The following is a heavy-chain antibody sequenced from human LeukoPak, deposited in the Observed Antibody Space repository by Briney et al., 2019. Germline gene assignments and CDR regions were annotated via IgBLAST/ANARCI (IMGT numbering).Heavy chain of an antibody. D-gene: IGHD3-9*01. CDR1: GGTFSSYA. CDR3: ARGGYYDILTGYQLSYYYYGMDV. J-gene: IGHJ6*02. V-gene: IGHV1-69*01. CDR2: IIPIFGTA. Sequence: SVKLSCKASGGTFSSYAISWVRQAPGQGLEWMGGIIPIFGTANYAQKFQGRVTITADESTSTAYMELSSLRSEDTAVYYCARGGYYDILTGYQLSYYYYGMDVWGQGTTVTVSS.